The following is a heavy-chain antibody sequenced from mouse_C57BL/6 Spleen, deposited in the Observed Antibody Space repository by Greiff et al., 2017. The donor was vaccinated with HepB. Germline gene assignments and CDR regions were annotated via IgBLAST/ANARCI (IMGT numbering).Heavy chain of an antibody. J-gene: IGHJ4*01. Sequence: VQLQQSGPELVKPGASVKISCKASGYAFSSSWMNWVKQRPGKGLEWIGRIYPGDGDTNYNGKFKGKATLTADKSSSTAYMQLSSLTSEDSAVYFCARNYYDYDGGYAMDYWGQGTSVTVSS. V-gene: IGHV1-82*01. D-gene: IGHD2-4*01. CDR1: GYAFSSSW. CDR3: ARNYYDYDGGYAMDY. CDR2: IYPGDGDT.